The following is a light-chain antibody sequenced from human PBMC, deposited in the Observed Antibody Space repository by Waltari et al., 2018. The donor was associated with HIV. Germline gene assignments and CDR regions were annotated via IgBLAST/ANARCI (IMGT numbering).Light chain of an antibody. CDR2: KAS. V-gene: IGKV1-5*03. CDR1: QSISNW. J-gene: IGKJ1*01. Sequence: DIQMTQSPSTLSASVGDRVTITCRASQSISNWLAWYQQKPGKAPKLLIYKASSLESGVPSRFSGSGSGTEYTLTISSLQPDDFATYYCQEYCGYFRTFGQGTKVEIK. CDR3: QEYCGYFRT.